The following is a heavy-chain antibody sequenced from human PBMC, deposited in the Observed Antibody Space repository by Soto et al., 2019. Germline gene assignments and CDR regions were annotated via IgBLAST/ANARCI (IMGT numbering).Heavy chain of an antibody. CDR2: IFYTGST. J-gene: IGHJ4*02. CDR3: ARLRSSWYYFDY. Sequence: PSETLSLTCTVSGGSISSGNYYWAWIRQPPGKGLEWIGRIFYTGSTYYNPSLESRVTISVDSSKNQFSLKVTSVTAADTAVYYCARLRSSWYYFDYWGQGTLVTVSS. D-gene: IGHD6-13*01. CDR1: GGSISSGNYY. V-gene: IGHV4-39*01.